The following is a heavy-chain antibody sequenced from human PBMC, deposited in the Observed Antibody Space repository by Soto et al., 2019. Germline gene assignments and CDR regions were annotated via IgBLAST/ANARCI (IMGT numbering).Heavy chain of an antibody. D-gene: IGHD3-22*01. Sequence: GGSLGLACAASGFSFSSYGRHWGRQGPGKGLEWVAVISYDGSNKYYADSVKGRFAISRDNSKNTLYLQMNSLRAEDTAVYYCAKDGQSYDSSGYEDFQHYGQGTLVTVSS. V-gene: IGHV3-30*18. CDR1: GFSFSSYG. J-gene: IGHJ1*01. CDR2: ISYDGSNK. CDR3: AKDGQSYDSSGYEDFQH.